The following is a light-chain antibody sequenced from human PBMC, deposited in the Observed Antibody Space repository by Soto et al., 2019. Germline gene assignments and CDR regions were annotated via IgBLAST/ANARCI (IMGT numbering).Light chain of an antibody. CDR3: QHYNSYSEA. CDR2: KAS. V-gene: IGKV1-5*03. CDR1: QGISSY. Sequence: DIQMTQSPSSLSASTGDRVTISCLMSQGISSYLAWYQQKPGKAPKLLIYKASTLKSGVPSRFSGSGSGTEFTLTISSLQPDDFATYYCQHYNSYSEAFGQGTRLEIK. J-gene: IGKJ5*01.